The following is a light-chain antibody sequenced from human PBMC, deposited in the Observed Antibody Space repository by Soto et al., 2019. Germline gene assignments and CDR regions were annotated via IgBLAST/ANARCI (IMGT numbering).Light chain of an antibody. V-gene: IGLV2-23*01. Sequence: QSALTQPASVSGSPGQSITISCTGTSSDVGSYNLVSWYRHHPGKGPKLMISEDSKRPSGVSNRFSGSKSGNTASLTISGLQAEDEADYYCCSYAGSSSGVFGGGTKLTVL. CDR2: EDS. J-gene: IGLJ3*02. CDR3: CSYAGSSSGV. CDR1: SSDVGSYNL.